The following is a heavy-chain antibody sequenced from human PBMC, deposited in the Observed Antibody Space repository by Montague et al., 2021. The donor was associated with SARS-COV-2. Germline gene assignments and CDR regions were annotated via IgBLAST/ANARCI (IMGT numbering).Heavy chain of an antibody. D-gene: IGHD2-15*01. CDR2: INHSGST. J-gene: IGHJ6*02. Sequence: SETLSLTCAVYGGSFSGYYWSWIRQPPGKGLEWIGGINHSGSTNYNPSLKSRVTISVDTSKNQFSLKLSSVTAADTAVYYCAGGSGCSGGCCYSEWDHYYYYGMDVWGQGTTVTVSS. V-gene: IGHV4-34*01. CDR1: GGSFSGYY. CDR3: AGGSGCSGGCCYSEWDHYYYYGMDV.